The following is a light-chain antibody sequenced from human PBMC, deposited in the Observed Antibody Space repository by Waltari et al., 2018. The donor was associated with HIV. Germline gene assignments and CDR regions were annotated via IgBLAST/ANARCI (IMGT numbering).Light chain of an antibody. CDR2: RNY. CDR1: TSTIETEP. Sequence: QSVLTQPPSVSGTRGQTVTISCSGSTSTIETEPLYWYQQLPGTAPKLIISRNYKRPSGVSDRFSCSKSGASASLVISGLRSEDEAHYYCVSYDSRLDERLFGGGTKLTVL. V-gene: IGLV1-47*01. CDR3: VSYDSRLDERL. J-gene: IGLJ3*02.